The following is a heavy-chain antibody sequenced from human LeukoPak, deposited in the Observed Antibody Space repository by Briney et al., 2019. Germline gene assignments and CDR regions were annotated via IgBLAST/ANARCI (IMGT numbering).Heavy chain of an antibody. Sequence: PGGSLRLSCAASGFTFSSYGMHGAPEAPGRGLEWVAVISYDGGNKYYADSVKGRFTISRDNSKNTLYLQINSQRAEDTAVYYYAQQLAVEGNHYYYYGLDVWGQGTTVTVSS. CDR2: ISYDGGNK. D-gene: IGHD6-13*01. CDR3: AQQLAVEGNHYYYYGLDV. V-gene: IGHV3-30*03. CDR1: GFTFSSYG. J-gene: IGHJ6*02.